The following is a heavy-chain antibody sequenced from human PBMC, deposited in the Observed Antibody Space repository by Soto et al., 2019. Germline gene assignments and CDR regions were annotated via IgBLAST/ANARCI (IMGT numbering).Heavy chain of an antibody. D-gene: IGHD2-15*01. CDR1: GFTFSNAW. CDR3: AKLSGPYDY. J-gene: IGHJ4*02. CDR2: ISYDGSNK. V-gene: IGHV3-30*18. Sequence: VQLVESGGGLVKPGGSLRLSCAASGFTFSNAWMSWVRQAPGKGLEWVAVISYDGSNKYYADSVKGRFTISRDNSKNTLYLQMNSLRAEDTAVYYCAKLSGPYDYWGQGTLVTVSS.